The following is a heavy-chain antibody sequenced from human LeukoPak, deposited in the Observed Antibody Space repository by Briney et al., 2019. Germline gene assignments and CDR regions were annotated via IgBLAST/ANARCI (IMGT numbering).Heavy chain of an antibody. V-gene: IGHV3-7*01. CDR3: ARGGATTFGLWGNSFDI. CDR2: IKQDGSEK. Sequence: GGSLRLSCAASGFTFNDYWMTWVRQAPGKGLEWVANIKQDGSEKYYVDSVKGRFTISRDNTKNSLYLQMNSLRAEDTAVYYCARGGATTFGLWGNSFDIWGQGTMVTVSS. J-gene: IGHJ3*02. D-gene: IGHD3-3*01. CDR1: GFTFNDYW.